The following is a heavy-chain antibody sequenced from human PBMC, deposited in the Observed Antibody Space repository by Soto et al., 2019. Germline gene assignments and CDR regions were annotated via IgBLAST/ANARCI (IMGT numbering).Heavy chain of an antibody. CDR2: INAYNGNT. CDR1: GYTFTTYG. V-gene: IGHV1-18*01. J-gene: IGHJ4*02. D-gene: IGHD6-19*01. Sequence: QVQLVQSGAEVKKPGASVKVSGKASGYTFTTYGISWVRQAPGQGLEWMGWINAYNGNTNYAQKLQGRVTMTTDTSTRTAYLELRSLRSDDTAVYYWARDPVAGTYFDYWGQGTLVTVSS. CDR3: ARDPVAGTYFDY.